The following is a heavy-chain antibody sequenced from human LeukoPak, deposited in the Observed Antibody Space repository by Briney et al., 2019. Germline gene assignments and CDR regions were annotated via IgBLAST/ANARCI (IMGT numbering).Heavy chain of an antibody. V-gene: IGHV3-21*01. D-gene: IGHD6-19*01. CDR1: GFTFSTYS. CDR3: ARYRIAVTDPFDY. J-gene: IGHJ4*02. Sequence: GGSLRLSCAASGFTFSTYSTSWVRQAPGKGLQWVSSISSTSSYIYYADSVKGRFTISRDNAKNSLYLQMNSLRAEDTAVYYCARYRIAVTDPFDYWGQGTLVTVSS. CDR2: ISSTSSYI.